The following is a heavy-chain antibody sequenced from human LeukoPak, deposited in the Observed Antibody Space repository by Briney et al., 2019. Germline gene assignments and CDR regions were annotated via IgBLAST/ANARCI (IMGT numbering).Heavy chain of an antibody. D-gene: IGHD2-21*01. Sequence: LGESLKISCKGSGYTFTNYWIAWVRQMPGKGLEWVGIFYPANSDTRYSPSFQGQVTMSADKSINTAYLQWSSLKASDTAMYYCARQYDNTGYSDYWGQGTLVTVSS. J-gene: IGHJ4*02. CDR1: GYTFTNYW. CDR3: ARQYDNTGYSDY. V-gene: IGHV5-51*01. CDR2: FYPANSDT.